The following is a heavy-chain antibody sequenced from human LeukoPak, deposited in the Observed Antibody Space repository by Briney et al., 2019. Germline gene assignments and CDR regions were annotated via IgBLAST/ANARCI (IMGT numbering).Heavy chain of an antibody. J-gene: IGHJ6*03. D-gene: IGHD3-10*01. V-gene: IGHV4-4*07. Sequence: SETLSLTCTVSGGSISSYYWSWIRQPAGKGLEWIGRIYTSGSTNYNPSLKSRVTMSVDTSKNQFSLKLSSVTAADTAVYYCARLNYYGSGSYYEYYHYMDVWGKGTTVTVSS. CDR1: GGSISSYY. CDR2: IYTSGST. CDR3: ARLNYYGSGSYYEYYHYMDV.